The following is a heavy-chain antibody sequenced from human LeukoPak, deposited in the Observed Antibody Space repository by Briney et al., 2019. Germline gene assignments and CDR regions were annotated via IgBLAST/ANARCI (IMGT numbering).Heavy chain of an antibody. V-gene: IGHV4-39*01. J-gene: IGHJ5*02. CDR2: IYYSGSP. D-gene: IGHD6-13*01. CDR1: GGSISSSSYY. Sequence: SETLSLTCTVSGGSISSSSYYWGWIRQPPGKGLEWIGSIYYSGSPSYNPSLKSRVTASVDTSKNQFSLKLSSVTAADTAVYYCARQHSSSWYWFDPWGQGTLVTVSS. CDR3: ARQHSSSWYWFDP.